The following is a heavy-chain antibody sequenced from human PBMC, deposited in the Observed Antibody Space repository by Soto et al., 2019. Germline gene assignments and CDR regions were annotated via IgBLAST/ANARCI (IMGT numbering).Heavy chain of an antibody. J-gene: IGHJ4*02. Sequence: PSETLSLTCTVSGGSISSSSYYWSWIRQPPGKGLEWIGSIYYSGSTYYNPSLKSRVTISVDTSKNQFSLKLSSVTAADTAVYYCERRGYSYGYLDYWGQGTLVTVS. CDR3: ERRGYSYGYLDY. CDR2: IYYSGST. CDR1: GGSISSSSYY. V-gene: IGHV4-39*01. D-gene: IGHD5-18*01.